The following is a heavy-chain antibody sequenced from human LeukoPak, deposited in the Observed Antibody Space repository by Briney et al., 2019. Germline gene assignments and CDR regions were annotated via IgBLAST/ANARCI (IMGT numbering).Heavy chain of an antibody. Sequence: QPGGSLRLSCAASGFTVSSSYMTWVRQAPGKGLDWVSVIYSGGSTYYSDSVKGRFTISRDFSRNTLYLQMNSLRAEDTAVYYCARVNIASAGLYYFDYWGQGTLVTVSS. CDR1: GFTVSSSY. CDR2: IYSGGST. V-gene: IGHV3-66*02. J-gene: IGHJ4*02. CDR3: ARVNIASAGLYYFDY. D-gene: IGHD6-13*01.